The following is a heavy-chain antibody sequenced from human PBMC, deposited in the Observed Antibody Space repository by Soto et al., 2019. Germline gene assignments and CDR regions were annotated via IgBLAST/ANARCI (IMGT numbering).Heavy chain of an antibody. J-gene: IGHJ4*02. CDR3: ARNYGDYVLDY. V-gene: IGHV4-39*01. CDR1: GGSISSSSYY. Sequence: QLQLQESGPGLVKPSETLSLTCTVSGGSISSSSYYWGWIRQPPGKGLEWIGSMYDSGSTYYNPSLKSRVTISVDTSKNQLSLKLSFVTAADTAVYYCARNYGDYVLDYWGQGTLVTVSS. CDR2: MYDSGST. D-gene: IGHD4-17*01.